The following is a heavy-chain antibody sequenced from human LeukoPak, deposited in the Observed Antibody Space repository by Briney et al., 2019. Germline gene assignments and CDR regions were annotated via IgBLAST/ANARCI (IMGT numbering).Heavy chain of an antibody. V-gene: IGHV7-4-1*02. J-gene: IGHJ6*03. CDR2: INTNTGNP. Sequence: ASVKVSCKASGYTFTSYGISWVRQAPGQGLEWMGWINTNTGNPTYAQGFTGRFVFSLDTSVSTAYLQISSLKAEDTAVYYCARVVVADKYYYYMDVWGKGTTVTVSS. CDR3: ARVVVADKYYYYMDV. D-gene: IGHD2-15*01. CDR1: GYTFTSYG.